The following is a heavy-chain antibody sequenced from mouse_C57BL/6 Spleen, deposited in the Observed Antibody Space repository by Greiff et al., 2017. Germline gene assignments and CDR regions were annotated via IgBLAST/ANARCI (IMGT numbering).Heavy chain of an antibody. D-gene: IGHD1-1*01. CDR3: AISYGSSPSAMDD. V-gene: IGHV1-74*01. Sequence: QVQLQQSGAELVKPGASVKVSCKASGYTFTSYWMHWVKQRPGQGLEWIGRFHPSDSDTNYNQKFKGKATLTVDKSSSTAYLQLSSLTSEDSAVYYCAISYGSSPSAMDDWGQGTSVTVSS. CDR1: GYTFTSYW. J-gene: IGHJ4*01. CDR2: FHPSDSDT.